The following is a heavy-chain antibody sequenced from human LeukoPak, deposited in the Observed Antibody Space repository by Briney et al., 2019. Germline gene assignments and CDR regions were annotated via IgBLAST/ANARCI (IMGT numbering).Heavy chain of an antibody. CDR3: AREGDYGDYARSFAFDI. J-gene: IGHJ3*02. V-gene: IGHV3-11*05. CDR1: GFTFSDYY. D-gene: IGHD4-17*01. Sequence: GGSLRLSCAASGFTFSDYYMSWVRQAPGKGLEWVSYISSSSSYTNYADSVNARFPISRDNPNNSLYLQMNSLRAEDTAVYYCAREGDYGDYARSFAFDIWGQGTMVTVSS. CDR2: ISSSSSYT.